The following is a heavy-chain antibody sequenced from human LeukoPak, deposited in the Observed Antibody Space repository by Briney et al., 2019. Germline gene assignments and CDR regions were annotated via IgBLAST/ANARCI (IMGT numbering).Heavy chain of an antibody. D-gene: IGHD6-13*01. CDR1: GFTFSSYG. V-gene: IGHV3-30*18. CDR2: ISYDGSNK. CDR3: ANGQYSSSWSYDC. Sequence: PGRSLRLSCAASGFTFSSYGMHWVRQAPGKGLEWVAVISYDGSNKYYADSVEGRFTISRDNSKNTLYLQMNSLRAEDTAVYYCANGQYSSSWSYDCWGQGTLVTVSS. J-gene: IGHJ4*02.